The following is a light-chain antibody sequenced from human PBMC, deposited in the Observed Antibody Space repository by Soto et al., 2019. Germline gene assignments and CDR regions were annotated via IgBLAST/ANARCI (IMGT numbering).Light chain of an antibody. CDR2: GAS. Sequence: DIQMTQSPSAVSASVGDTVTVTCRASQGITTFLAWFRQRPGKVPERLIYGASSLQSGVPSRFSGRGSGTEFTLTISSLQPDDFGTYYCLQHNSYPYTFGPGTKVEIK. V-gene: IGKV1-17*03. CDR1: QGITTF. J-gene: IGKJ2*01. CDR3: LQHNSYPYT.